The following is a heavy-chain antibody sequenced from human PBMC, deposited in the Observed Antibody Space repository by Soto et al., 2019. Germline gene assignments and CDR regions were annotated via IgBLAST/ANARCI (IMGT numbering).Heavy chain of an antibody. Sequence: PSETLSLTCTVSGGSISSYYGSWIRQPPGKGLEWIGYIYYSGSTNYNPSLKSRVTISVDTSKNQFSLKLSSVTAADTAVYYCARSIAAAADYWGQGTLVTVSS. CDR1: GGSISSYY. CDR3: ARSIAAAADY. V-gene: IGHV4-59*01. CDR2: IYYSGST. J-gene: IGHJ4*02. D-gene: IGHD6-13*01.